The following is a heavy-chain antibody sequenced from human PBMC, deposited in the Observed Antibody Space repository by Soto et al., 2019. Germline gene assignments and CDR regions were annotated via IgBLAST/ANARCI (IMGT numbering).Heavy chain of an antibody. CDR3: ARHGTATVQGFDP. CDR1: GFTFSSYW. Sequence: GGSLRLSCAASGFTFSSYWMSWVRQAPGKGLEWVANIKQDGSEKYYVDSVKGRFTISRDNAKNSLYLQMNSLRAEDTAVYYCARHGTATVQGFDPWGQGTLVTVSS. J-gene: IGHJ5*02. CDR2: IKQDGSEK. D-gene: IGHD2-15*01. V-gene: IGHV3-7*05.